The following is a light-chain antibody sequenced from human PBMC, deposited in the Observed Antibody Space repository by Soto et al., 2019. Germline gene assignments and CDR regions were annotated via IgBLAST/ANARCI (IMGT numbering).Light chain of an antibody. CDR3: QQYYSTPPT. CDR2: WAS. V-gene: IGKV4-1*01. J-gene: IGKJ1*01. Sequence: DIVMTQSPDSLAVSLGDRATINCKSSQSVLYNSNNKNYLAWYQHKSGQPPRLLIYWASARESGVPDRFSGSGSGTDFTLTISSLQAEDVAVYYCQQYYSTPPTFGQGTKVEIK. CDR1: QSVLYNSNNKNY.